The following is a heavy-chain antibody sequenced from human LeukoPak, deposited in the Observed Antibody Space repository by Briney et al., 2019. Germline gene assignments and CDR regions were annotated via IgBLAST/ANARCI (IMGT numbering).Heavy chain of an antibody. D-gene: IGHD3-22*01. CDR1: GFIFSDHY. Sequence: GGSLRLSCAASGFIFSDHYMGWVRQAPGKGLEWVSYISSSSSTIYYADSVKGRFTISRDNAKNSLYLQMNGLRAEDTAVYYCARQTYYYDSSGYYAGAFDIWGQGTMVTVSS. CDR3: ARQTYYYDSSGYYAGAFDI. J-gene: IGHJ3*02. CDR2: ISSSSSTI. V-gene: IGHV3-11*04.